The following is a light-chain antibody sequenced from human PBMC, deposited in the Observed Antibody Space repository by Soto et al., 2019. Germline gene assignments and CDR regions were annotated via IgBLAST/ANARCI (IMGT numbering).Light chain of an antibody. Sequence: EIVMTQSPATLSVSPGEPASLSFRASQSAGNFLAWYQQKHGQAPRLIIYYISTRATGIPARFSGSGYGTEFNLTINSLQSEDSAVYYCQQHNQWPITFGQGTRLEI. J-gene: IGKJ5*01. V-gene: IGKV3D-15*01. CDR3: QQHNQWPIT. CDR2: YIS. CDR1: QSAGNF.